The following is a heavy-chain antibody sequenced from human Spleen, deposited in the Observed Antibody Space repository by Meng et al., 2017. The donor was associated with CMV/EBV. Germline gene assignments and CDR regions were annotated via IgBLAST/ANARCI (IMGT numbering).Heavy chain of an antibody. J-gene: IGHJ6*02. CDR1: GGSISSYY. V-gene: IGHV4-34*10. CDR2: IHHSGST. D-gene: IGHD2-2*01. CDR3: AREDIVVVPAAYKIYYYYYGMDV. Sequence: SETLSLTCTVSGGSISSYYWSWIRQPPGKGLEWIGEIHHSGSTYYNPSLKSRITMSVDTSKNQFYLKLSSVTAADTAVYYCAREDIVVVPAAYKIYYYYYGMDVWGQGTTVTVSS.